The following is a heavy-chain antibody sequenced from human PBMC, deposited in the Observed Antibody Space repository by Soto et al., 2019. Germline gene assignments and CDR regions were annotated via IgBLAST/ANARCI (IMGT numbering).Heavy chain of an antibody. Sequence: QVQLQESGPGLVKPSETLSLTCSVSGGSISNYYWSWIRQPPGKGLEWIGYIYYSGSTNYNPSLKSRVTILVDSSKKQFSLRLSSVTAADTAVYYCARIHSSIDPWGQGTLVIVSS. V-gene: IGHV4-59*01. CDR3: ARIHSSIDP. J-gene: IGHJ5*02. D-gene: IGHD4-4*01. CDR2: IYYSGST. CDR1: GGSISNYY.